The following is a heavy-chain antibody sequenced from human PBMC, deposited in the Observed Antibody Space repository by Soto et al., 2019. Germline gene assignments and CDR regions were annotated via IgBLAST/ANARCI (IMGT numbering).Heavy chain of an antibody. CDR3: ARDGQLVINYFDY. V-gene: IGHV3-7*01. D-gene: IGHD6-13*01. CDR2: IKQDGSEK. CDR1: GFTFSSYW. J-gene: IGHJ4*02. Sequence: GGSLRLSCAASGFTFSSYWMSWVRQAPGKGLEWVANIKQDGSEKYYVDSAKGRFTISRDNAKNSLYLQMNSLRAEDTAVYYCARDGQLVINYFDYWGQGTLVTVSS.